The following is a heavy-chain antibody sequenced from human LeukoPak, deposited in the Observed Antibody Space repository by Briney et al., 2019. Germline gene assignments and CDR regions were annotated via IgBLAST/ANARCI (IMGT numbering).Heavy chain of an antibody. V-gene: IGHV1-8*02. Sequence: ASVKVSCKASGYTFTSYYMHWVRQAPGQGLEWMGWMNPNSGNTGYAQKFQGRVTMTRNTSISTAYMELSSLRSEDTAVYYCARRIFGVVIMGYWGQGTLVTVSS. D-gene: IGHD3-3*01. CDR2: MNPNSGNT. CDR1: GYTFTSYY. CDR3: ARRIFGVVIMGY. J-gene: IGHJ4*02.